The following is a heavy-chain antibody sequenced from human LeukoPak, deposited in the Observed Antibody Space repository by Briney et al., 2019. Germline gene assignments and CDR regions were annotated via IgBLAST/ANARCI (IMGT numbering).Heavy chain of an antibody. CDR2: ISAYNGNT. Sequence: GASVKVSCKASGYTFTSYGISWVRQAPGQGLEWMGWISAYNGNTNYAQKLQGRVTMTTDTSTSTAYMELRSLRSDDTAVYYCAREGAVGWDTAMDFDYWGQGTLVTVSS. V-gene: IGHV1-18*01. J-gene: IGHJ4*02. CDR3: AREGAVGWDTAMDFDY. D-gene: IGHD5-18*01. CDR1: GYTFTSYG.